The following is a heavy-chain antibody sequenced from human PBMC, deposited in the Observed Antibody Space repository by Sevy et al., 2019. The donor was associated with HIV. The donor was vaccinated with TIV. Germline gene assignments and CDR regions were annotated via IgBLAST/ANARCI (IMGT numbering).Heavy chain of an antibody. CDR3: ARVKDYGDYGAFDI. J-gene: IGHJ3*02. D-gene: IGHD4-17*01. CDR2: ISSSSSYI. V-gene: IGHV3-21*01. CDR1: GFTFNSHT. Sequence: GGSLRLSCAGSGFTFNSHTMNWVRQAPGKGLEWVSSISSSSSYIYYGDSVKGRFTISRDNAKSSLFLQMNSLRAEDTAIYVCARVKDYGDYGAFDIWGQGTMVTVSS.